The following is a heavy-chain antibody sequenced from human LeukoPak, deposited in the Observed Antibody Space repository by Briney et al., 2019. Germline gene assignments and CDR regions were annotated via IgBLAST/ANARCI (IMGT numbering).Heavy chain of an antibody. V-gene: IGHV1-8*01. Sequence: ASVKVSCKASGYTFTSYDINWVRQATGQGLEWMGWMNPNSGNTGYAQKFQGRVTMTRNTSISTAYMELSSLRPEDTAVYYCARGSGGWCSSTSCYGYYYYYGMDVWGQGTAVTVSS. J-gene: IGHJ6*02. CDR2: MNPNSGNT. D-gene: IGHD2-2*01. CDR1: GYTFTSYD. CDR3: ARGSGGWCSSTSCYGYYYYYGMDV.